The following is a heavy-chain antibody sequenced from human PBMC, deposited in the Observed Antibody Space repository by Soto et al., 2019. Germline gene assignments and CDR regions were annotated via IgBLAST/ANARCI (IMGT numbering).Heavy chain of an antibody. D-gene: IGHD1-1*01. Sequence: LSLTCTVSGDSVSSRGYFWAWLRQPPGKRLEWIGSIYHSGNTYYNPSLKSRVTISLDTSRNQVSLRLISVTAADAAVYYCARQSNLNEGWELTWGQGTLVTVS. CDR1: GDSVSSRGYF. CDR2: IYHSGNT. V-gene: IGHV4-39*01. CDR3: ARQSNLNEGWELT. J-gene: IGHJ5*02.